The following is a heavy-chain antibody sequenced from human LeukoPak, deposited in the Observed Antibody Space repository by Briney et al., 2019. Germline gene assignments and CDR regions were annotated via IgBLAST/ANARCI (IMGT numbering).Heavy chain of an antibody. J-gene: IGHJ5*02. D-gene: IGHD3-9*01. V-gene: IGHV1-46*01. CDR1: GYTFTGYY. CDR2: INPSGGST. CDR3: AGDNSVDDTAWWFDP. Sequence: GASVKVSCKASGYTFTGYYMHWVRQAPGQGLEWMGIINPSGGSTSYAQKFQGRVTMTRDMSTSTDYMELSSLRSEDTAVYYCAGDNSVDDTAWWFDPWGQGTLVTVSS.